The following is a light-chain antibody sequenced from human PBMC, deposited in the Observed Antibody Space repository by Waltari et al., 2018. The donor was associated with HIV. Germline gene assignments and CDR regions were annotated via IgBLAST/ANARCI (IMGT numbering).Light chain of an antibody. J-gene: IGLJ3*02. CDR2: DDS. CDR3: QVWDKSSGGV. CDR1: NIGSKS. Sequence: SYVLTQPPSVSVAPGQTARITCEGNNIGSKSVHWYQHRPGQAPVLVVYDDSDRPSGIPARFSGSNSGNTATRTISRVEAGDEADYYCQVWDKSSGGVCGGGTKLTVL. V-gene: IGLV3-21*02.